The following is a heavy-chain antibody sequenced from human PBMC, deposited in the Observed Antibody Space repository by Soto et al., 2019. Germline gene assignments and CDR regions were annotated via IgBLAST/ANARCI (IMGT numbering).Heavy chain of an antibody. CDR1: GFTFSSYG. D-gene: IGHD1-26*01. J-gene: IGHJ2*01. CDR2: ISFDGNYK. V-gene: IGHV3-30*18. CDR3: VKDNLQSGSYENWYFDL. Sequence: QVQLVESGGGVVQPGRSLRLSCVGSGFTFSSYGMHWVRQAPGKGLAWLAVISFDGNYKYHADSVKGRFTISRDNSKNTLFVEMSSLRPEDTAVYYCVKDNLQSGSYENWYFDLWGRGTLVTVSS.